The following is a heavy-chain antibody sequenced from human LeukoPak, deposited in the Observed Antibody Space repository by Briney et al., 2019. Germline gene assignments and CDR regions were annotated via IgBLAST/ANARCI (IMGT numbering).Heavy chain of an antibody. D-gene: IGHD3-10*01. CDR2: ISYTGST. Sequence: PSETLSLTCTVSGGSISPYFWSWMRQTPGKGLEWIGYISYTGSTNYNPALKSRVTISVDTSKNQFSLQLTSVTAADAAVYYCARDDYRGVTNFDPWGQGTLVTVSS. V-gene: IGHV4-59*01. CDR1: GGSISPYF. CDR3: ARDDYRGVTNFDP. J-gene: IGHJ5*02.